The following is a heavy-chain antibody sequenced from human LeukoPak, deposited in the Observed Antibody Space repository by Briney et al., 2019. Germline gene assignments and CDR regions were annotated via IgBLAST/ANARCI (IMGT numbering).Heavy chain of an antibody. CDR1: GYTFISYD. Sequence: GASVKVSCKASGYTFISYDINGVRQATGQGLEWMGWMNPNSGNTGYAQKFQGRVTMTRNTSISTAYMELSSLRSEDTAVYYCARGQTGYYYYAMEVWGQGATVTVSS. V-gene: IGHV1-8*01. CDR3: ARGQTGYYYYAMEV. CDR2: MNPNSGNT. J-gene: IGHJ6*02.